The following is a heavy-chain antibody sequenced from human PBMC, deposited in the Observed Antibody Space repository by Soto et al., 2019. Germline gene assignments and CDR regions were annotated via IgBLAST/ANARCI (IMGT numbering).Heavy chain of an antibody. CDR2: IYWDYDK. Sequence: QITLKESGPTLVKPTQTLTLTCAFSGFSLTTVGVGVGWIRQPPGKALEWLALIYWDYDKRYSPSLKTRLSITKDTYKNQVVLMMTNMDPVDTGTYYCAHRRAFIGGVYGMEVWGQGTTVTVSS. CDR1: GFSLTTVGVG. CDR3: AHRRAFIGGVYGMEV. D-gene: IGHD3-3*01. J-gene: IGHJ6*02. V-gene: IGHV2-5*02.